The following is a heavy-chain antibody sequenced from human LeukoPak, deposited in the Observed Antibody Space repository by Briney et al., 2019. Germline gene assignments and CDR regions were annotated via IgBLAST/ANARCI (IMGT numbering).Heavy chain of an antibody. V-gene: IGHV3-48*01. CDR3: ARQSQIDY. CDR1: GFTFSGFS. J-gene: IGHJ4*02. Sequence: PGGSLRLSCAASGFTFSGFSMNWVRQAPGRGLEWISFISSSSSTIYYADSVKGRFTISRDNAKNSLYLQMNSLRAEDTAVYYCARQSQIDYWDQGTLVTVSS. CDR2: ISSSSSTI.